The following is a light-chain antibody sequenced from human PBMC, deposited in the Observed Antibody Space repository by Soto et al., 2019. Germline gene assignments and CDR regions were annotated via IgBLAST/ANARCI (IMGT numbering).Light chain of an antibody. V-gene: IGLV2-14*01. CDR1: SSDVGGYNY. Sequence: QSVLTQPASVSGSPGQSITISCTGTSSDVGGYNYVSWYQQYPGKAPKLMIYDVTTRPSGVSNRFSGSKSDNTASLTISGLQAEDEADYYCASYTSISTLDYWVFGGGTQLTVL. CDR2: DVT. J-gene: IGLJ7*01. CDR3: ASYTSISTLDYWV.